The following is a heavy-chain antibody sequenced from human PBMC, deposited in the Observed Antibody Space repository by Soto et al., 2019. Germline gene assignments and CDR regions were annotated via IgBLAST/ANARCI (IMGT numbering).Heavy chain of an antibody. CDR2: ISYDGSDQ. CDR3: AKVVSYGSGSNSDVEY. V-gene: IGHV3-30*18. D-gene: IGHD3-10*01. CDR1: GFTFRNYG. Sequence: QVQLVESGGGVVQPGSSLRLSCAVSGFTFRNYGMHWVRQAPGKGLEWVALISYDGSDQYYGESVKGRFTISRDSSKNTLYLAVSSLRLEDTAVYYCAKVVSYGSGSNSDVEYWGQGTMVTVSS. J-gene: IGHJ4*02.